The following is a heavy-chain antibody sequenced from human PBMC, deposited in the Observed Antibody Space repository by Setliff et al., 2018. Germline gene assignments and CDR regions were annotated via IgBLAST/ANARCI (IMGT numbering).Heavy chain of an antibody. J-gene: IGHJ6*03. CDR3: AGEMGTVMTPTHCVYYMDV. D-gene: IGHD4-17*01. CDR2: IIPIFRTT. V-gene: IGHV1-69*13. Sequence: GASVKVSCKASGGTFSSHGINWVRQAPGQGLEWMGGIIPIFRTTNYAQKFQGRVSITADESTSTAYMEVSSLTSEDTAVYYCAGEMGTVMTPTHCVYYMDVWGKGTTVTVSS. CDR1: GGTFSSHG.